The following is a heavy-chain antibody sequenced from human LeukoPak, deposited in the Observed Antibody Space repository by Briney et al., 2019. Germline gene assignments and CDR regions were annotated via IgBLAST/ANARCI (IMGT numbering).Heavy chain of an antibody. CDR3: AGHHPRNTIDF. Sequence: PSETLSLTCTVSGGSISSYYWSWIRQPPGKGLEWIAYISDIGSINYNPSLKSRVTISLDTSKNQFSLKLSSVTAADTAVYYCAGHHPRNTIDFWGQGTLVTVSS. CDR1: GGSISSYY. J-gene: IGHJ4*02. V-gene: IGHV4-59*08. CDR2: ISDIGSI. D-gene: IGHD3-10*01.